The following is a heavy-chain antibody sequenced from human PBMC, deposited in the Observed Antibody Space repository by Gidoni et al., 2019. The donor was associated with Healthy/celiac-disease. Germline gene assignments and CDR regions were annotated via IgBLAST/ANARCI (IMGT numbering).Heavy chain of an antibody. J-gene: IGHJ4*02. CDR1: GFTFSDYY. Sequence: QVQLVESGGGLVKPGGSLRLSCAASGFTFSDYYMSWIRQAPGKGLEWFSYISSSGSTIYYADSVKGRFTISRDNAKNSLYLQMNSLRAEDTAVYYCARSLRQYYYDSSGSFDYWGQGTLVTVSS. CDR3: ARSLRQYYYDSSGSFDY. D-gene: IGHD3-22*01. V-gene: IGHV3-11*01. CDR2: ISSSGSTI.